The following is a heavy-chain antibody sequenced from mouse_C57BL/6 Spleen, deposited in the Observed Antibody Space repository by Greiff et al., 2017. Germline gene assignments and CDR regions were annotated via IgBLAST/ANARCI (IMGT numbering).Heavy chain of an antibody. CDR3: ARSRDYYGSSYEYFDV. V-gene: IGHV1-82*01. J-gene: IGHJ1*03. CDR2: IYPGDGDT. CDR1: GYAFSSSW. Sequence: VKLMESGPELVKPGASVKISCKASGYAFSSSWMNWVKQRPGKGLEWIGRIYPGDGDTNYNGKFKGKATLTADKSSSTAYMQLSSLTSEDSAVYFCARSRDYYGSSYEYFDVWGTGTTVTVSS. D-gene: IGHD1-1*01.